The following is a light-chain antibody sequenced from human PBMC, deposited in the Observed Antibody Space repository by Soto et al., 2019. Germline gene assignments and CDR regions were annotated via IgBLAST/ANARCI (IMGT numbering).Light chain of an antibody. CDR2: LGS. CDR3: MQALQTPLT. J-gene: IGKJ4*01. V-gene: IGKV2-28*01. CDR1: QSLLHRSGYNY. Sequence: DIVMTQSPLSLPVTPGEPASISCRSSQSLLHRSGYNYLDWYLQRPGQSPQLLISLGSNRASGVPDRFSGSGSGTDFTLKISRVEAEDVGVYFCMQALQTPLTFAGGTRVEIK.